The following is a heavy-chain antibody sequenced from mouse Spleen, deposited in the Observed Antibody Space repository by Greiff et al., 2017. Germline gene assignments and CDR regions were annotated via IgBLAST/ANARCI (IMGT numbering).Heavy chain of an antibody. CDR3: ARQASGAMDY. J-gene: IGHJ4*01. CDR2: IDPSDSYT. V-gene: IGHV1-50*01. CDR1: GYTFTSYW. D-gene: IGHD3-2*02. Sequence: QVQLQQPGAELVKPGASVKLSCKASGYTFTSYWMQWVKQRPGQGLEWIGEIDPSDSYTNYNQKFKGKATLTVDTSSSTAYMQLSSLTSEDSAVYYCARQASGAMDYWGQGTSVTVSS.